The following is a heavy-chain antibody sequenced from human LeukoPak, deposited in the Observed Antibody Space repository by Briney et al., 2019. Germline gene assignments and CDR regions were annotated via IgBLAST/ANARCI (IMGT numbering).Heavy chain of an antibody. V-gene: IGHV4-61*02. J-gene: IGHJ3*02. Sequence: SETLSLTCTVSGGSISSGGYYWSWIRQPAGKGLEWIGRIYTSGSTSYNPSLKSRVTISVDTSKNQFSLKLSSVTAADTAVYYCARVLAIVVVPGAFDIWGQGTMVTVSS. CDR2: IYTSGST. CDR1: GGSISSGGYY. CDR3: ARVLAIVVVPGAFDI. D-gene: IGHD3-22*01.